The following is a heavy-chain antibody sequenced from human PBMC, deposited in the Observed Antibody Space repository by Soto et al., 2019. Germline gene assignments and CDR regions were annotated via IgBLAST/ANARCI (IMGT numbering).Heavy chain of an antibody. Sequence: ASVKVSSKASVYTSTIYAMHWVRQAPGQRLEWMGWINAGNGNTKYSQKFQGRVTITRDTSASTAYMELSSLRSEDTAVYYCARDLENWNFFDYWGQGTLVTVSS. D-gene: IGHD1-7*01. J-gene: IGHJ4*02. CDR3: ARDLENWNFFDY. V-gene: IGHV1-3*01. CDR1: VYTSTIYA. CDR2: INAGNGNT.